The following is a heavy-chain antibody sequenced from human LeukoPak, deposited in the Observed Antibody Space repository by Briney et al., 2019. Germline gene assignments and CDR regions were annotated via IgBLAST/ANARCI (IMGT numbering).Heavy chain of an antibody. D-gene: IGHD1-26*01. CDR3: ARTSGSYRHFGY. CDR1: GGSISSSSYY. V-gene: IGHV4-39*01. Sequence: SETLSLTCTVSGGSISSSSYYWGWIRQPPGKGLELIGSIYYSGSTYYNPSLKSRVTISVDTSKNQFSLKLSSVTAADTAVYYCARTSGSYRHFGYWGQGTLVTVSS. CDR2: IYYSGST. J-gene: IGHJ4*02.